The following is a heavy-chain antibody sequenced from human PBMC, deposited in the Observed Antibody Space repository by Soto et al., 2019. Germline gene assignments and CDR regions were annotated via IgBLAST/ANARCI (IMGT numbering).Heavy chain of an antibody. J-gene: IGHJ4*02. V-gene: IGHV1-8*01. CDR2: MNPSTGNS. D-gene: IGHD1-1*01. Sequence: ASVKVSCKASGYTFTSYDIYWVRQATGQGLEWMGWMNPSTGNSGYAQKFQGRVTMTSDTSISTAHMELSSLRSEDTAVYYCARRAETNGWNGFGADKYYFDFWGQGTLVTV. CDR3: ARRAETNGWNGFGADKYYFDF. CDR1: GYTFTSYD.